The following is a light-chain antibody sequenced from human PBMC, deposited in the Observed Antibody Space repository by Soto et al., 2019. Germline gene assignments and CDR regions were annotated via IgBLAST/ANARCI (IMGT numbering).Light chain of an antibody. J-gene: IGKJ4*01. Sequence: EIVLTQSPGTLSLSPGERATLSCRASQGVSSSYLAWYQQKPDQPPRLLIYCASSRATVIPDRFSGSGSGTDFTLTITRLEPEDFAVYYCQHYRTSFGGGTKVEIK. CDR2: CAS. CDR1: QGVSSSY. V-gene: IGKV3-20*01. CDR3: QHYRTS.